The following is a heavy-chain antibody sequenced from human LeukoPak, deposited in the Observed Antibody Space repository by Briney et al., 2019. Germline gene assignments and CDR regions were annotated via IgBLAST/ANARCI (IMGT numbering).Heavy chain of an antibody. D-gene: IGHD2/OR15-2a*01. CDR1: GGSISSYY. V-gene: IGHV4-59*01. J-gene: IGHJ3*02. Sequence: SETLSLTCTVSGGSISSYYWNWIRQPPGKGLEWIGYISYSGSTNYNPSLKSRVTISVDTSKNQFSLRLSPVTAADTAVYYCARDPPLSAFDIWGQGTMVTVSS. CDR3: ARDPPLSAFDI. CDR2: ISYSGST.